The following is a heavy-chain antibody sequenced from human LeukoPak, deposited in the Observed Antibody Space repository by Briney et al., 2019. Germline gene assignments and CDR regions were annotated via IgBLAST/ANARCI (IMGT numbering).Heavy chain of an antibody. V-gene: IGHV1-3*01. CDR2: INAGNGNT. Sequence: ASVKVSCKASGYTFTSYAMHWVRQAPGQRLEWMGWINAGNGNTKYSQKFQGRVTITRDTSASTAYMELSSLRSEGTAVYYCARVLSLLDGAFDTWGQGTMVTVSS. J-gene: IGHJ3*02. CDR3: ARVLSLLDGAFDT. CDR1: GYTFTSYA. D-gene: IGHD5-24*01.